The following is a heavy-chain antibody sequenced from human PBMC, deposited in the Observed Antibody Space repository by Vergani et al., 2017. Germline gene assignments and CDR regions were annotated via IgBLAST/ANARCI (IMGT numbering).Heavy chain of an antibody. D-gene: IGHD3-3*01. CDR2: ISSSSSYI. J-gene: IGHJ6*03. CDR1: GFTFSSYS. V-gene: IGHV3-21*01. Sequence: EVQLVESGGGLVKPGGSLRLSCAASGFTFSSYSMNWVRQAPGKGLEWVSSISSSSSYIYYADSVKGRFTISRDNAKNSLYLQMNSPRAEDTAVYYCARSDFWSGYTPKYYYYYYMDVWGKXP. CDR3: ARSDFWSGYTPKYYYYYYMDV.